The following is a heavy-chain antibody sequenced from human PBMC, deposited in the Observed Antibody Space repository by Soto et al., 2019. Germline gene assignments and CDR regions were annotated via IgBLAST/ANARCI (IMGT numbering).Heavy chain of an antibody. CDR2: ISYDGSNK. CDR1: GFTFRSSG. Sequence: GGSLRLSCAASGFTFRSSGMHWVRQAPGKGLEWVAVISYDGSNKYYADSVKCRFTIYRDNSKNTLYLQMNSLRAEDTAVYYCAKDDQLGTFDYWGQGTLVTVSS. D-gene: IGHD6-13*01. CDR3: AKDDQLGTFDY. J-gene: IGHJ4*02. V-gene: IGHV3-30*18.